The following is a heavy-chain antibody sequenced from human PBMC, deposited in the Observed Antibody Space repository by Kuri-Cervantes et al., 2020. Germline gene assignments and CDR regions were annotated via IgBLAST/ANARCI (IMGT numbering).Heavy chain of an antibody. D-gene: IGHD3-22*01. CDR1: GGSISSGDYY. CDR2: IYYSGST. J-gene: IGHJ4*02. Sequence: SCTVSGGSISSGDYYWSWIRQPPGKGLEWIGYIYYSGSTYYNPSLKSRVTISVDTSKNQFSLKLSSVTAADTAVYYCARDYYDSSGTFDYWGQGTLVTVSS. V-gene: IGHV4-30-4*01. CDR3: ARDYYDSSGTFDY.